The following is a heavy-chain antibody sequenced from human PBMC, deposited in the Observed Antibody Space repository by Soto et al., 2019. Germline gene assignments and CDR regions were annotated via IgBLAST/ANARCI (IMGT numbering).Heavy chain of an antibody. CDR2: IYYSGST. CDR3: ARTLVVPAAIAVVWFDP. Sequence: SETLSLTCTVSGGSISSGGYYWSWIRQHPGKGLEWIGYIYYSGSTYYNPSLKSRVTISVDTSKNQFSLKLSSVTAADTAVYYCARTLVVPAAIAVVWFDPWGQGTLVTVSS. D-gene: IGHD2-2*01. V-gene: IGHV4-31*03. CDR1: GGSISSGGYY. J-gene: IGHJ5*02.